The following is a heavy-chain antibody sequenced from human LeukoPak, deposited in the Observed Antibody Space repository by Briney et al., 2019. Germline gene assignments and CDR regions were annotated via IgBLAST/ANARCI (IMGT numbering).Heavy chain of an antibody. Sequence: GGSLRLSCAASGFTFSSYGMHWVRQAPGKGLQWVAVKSYVGSNKYYADSVKGRFTIPRDNSKNTLYLQMNSLRAEDTAVYYCAKDALRCTNGVCYTGDYYYYYYMDVWGKGTTVTVSS. D-gene: IGHD2-8*01. CDR1: GFTFSSYG. CDR3: AKDALRCTNGVCYTGDYYYYYYMDV. V-gene: IGHV3-30*18. CDR2: KSYVGSNK. J-gene: IGHJ6*03.